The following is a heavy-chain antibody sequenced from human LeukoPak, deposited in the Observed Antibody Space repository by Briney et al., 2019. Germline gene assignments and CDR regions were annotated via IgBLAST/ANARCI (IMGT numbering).Heavy chain of an antibody. CDR2: ISGSGGST. CDR3: AKARLRYYCDSSGYFPPLPIDI. CDR1: GFTFSSYA. V-gene: IGHV3-23*01. J-gene: IGHJ3*02. D-gene: IGHD3-22*01. Sequence: PGGSLRLSCAASGFTFSSYAMSWVRQAPGKGLEWVSAISGSGGSTYYADSVKGRFTISRDNSKNTLYLQMNSLRAEDTAVYYCAKARLRYYCDSSGYFPPLPIDIWGQGTMVTVSS.